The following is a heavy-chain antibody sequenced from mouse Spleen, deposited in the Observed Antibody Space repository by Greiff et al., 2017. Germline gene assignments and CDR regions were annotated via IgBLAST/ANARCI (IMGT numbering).Heavy chain of an antibody. D-gene: IGHD2-3*01. CDR2: IYPSDSET. Sequence: VQLQQPGAELVRPGSSVKLSCKASGYTFTSYWMDWVKQRPGQGLEWIGNIYPSDSETHYNQKFKDKATLTVDKSSSTAYMQLSSLTSEDSAVYYCARIPLYDGYLDYWGQGTTLTVSS. CDR3: ARIPLYDGYLDY. J-gene: IGHJ2*01. CDR1: GYTFTSYW. V-gene: IGHV1-61*01.